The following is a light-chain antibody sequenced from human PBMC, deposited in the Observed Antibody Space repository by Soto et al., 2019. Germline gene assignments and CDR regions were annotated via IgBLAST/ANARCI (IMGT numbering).Light chain of an antibody. Sequence: EIVLTQSPGTLSLSPGERATLSCRASQSVRGNLAWYQHKPGQSPRLLIYGASSRATGIPVRFSGSGSGTEFTLTISSLQSEDFAFYYCQQYNNWPFITFGQGTRLEIK. CDR2: GAS. J-gene: IGKJ5*01. CDR3: QQYNNWPFIT. V-gene: IGKV3-15*01. CDR1: QSVRGN.